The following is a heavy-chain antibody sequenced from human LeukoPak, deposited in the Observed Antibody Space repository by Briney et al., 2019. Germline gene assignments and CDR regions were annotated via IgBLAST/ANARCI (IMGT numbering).Heavy chain of an antibody. Sequence: GGSLRLSCAASGFTFSNAWMSWVRQAPGKGLEWVGRIKSKTDGGTTDYAAPVKGRFTISRDDSKNTLYLQMNSLKNEDTAVYYCTTRTTVVTDAFDIWGQGTMVTVSS. CDR3: TTRTTVVTDAFDI. CDR1: GFTFSNAW. D-gene: IGHD4-23*01. J-gene: IGHJ3*02. CDR2: IKSKTDGGTT. V-gene: IGHV3-15*01.